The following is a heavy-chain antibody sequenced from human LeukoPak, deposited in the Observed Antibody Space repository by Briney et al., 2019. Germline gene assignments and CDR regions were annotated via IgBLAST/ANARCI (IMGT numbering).Heavy chain of an antibody. V-gene: IGHV4-31*11. CDR1: GGSISSGGYY. D-gene: IGHD4-23*01. CDR3: ARGFSYGGNLRY. J-gene: IGHJ4*02. Sequence: SQTLSLTCAVSGGSISSGGYYWSWIRQHPGKGLEWIGYIYYSGSTYYNPSLKSRVTISVDTSKNQFSLKLSSVTAADTAVYYCARGFSYGGNLRYWGQGTLVTVSS. CDR2: IYYSGST.